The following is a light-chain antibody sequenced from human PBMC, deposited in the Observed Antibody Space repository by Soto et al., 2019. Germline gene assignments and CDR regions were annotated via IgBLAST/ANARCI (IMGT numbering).Light chain of an antibody. CDR2: AAS. CDR1: QDTQNA. J-gene: IGKJ1*01. Sequence: DIQMTQSPSSLSASVGDRVTITCRASQDTQNALGWYQQKPGKAPKRLIYAASSLQSGVPSRFRGSRSGTEFTLTISSLQPEDFATYYCLQHDSNVWTFGQGTKVEIK. CDR3: LQHDSNVWT. V-gene: IGKV1-17*01.